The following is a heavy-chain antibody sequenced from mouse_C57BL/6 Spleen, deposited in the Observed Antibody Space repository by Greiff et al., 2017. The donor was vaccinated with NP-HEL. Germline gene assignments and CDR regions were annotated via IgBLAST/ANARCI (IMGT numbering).Heavy chain of an antibody. V-gene: IGHV1-15*01. Sequence: VQLQESGAELVRPGASVTLSCKASGYTFTDYEMHWVKQTPVHGLEWIGAIDPETGGTAYNQKFKGKAILTADKSSSTAYMELRSLTSEDSAVYYCHYYYGSSQGYFDVWGTGTTVTVSS. D-gene: IGHD1-1*01. CDR2: IDPETGGT. CDR1: GYTFTDYE. CDR3: HYYYGSSQGYFDV. J-gene: IGHJ1*03.